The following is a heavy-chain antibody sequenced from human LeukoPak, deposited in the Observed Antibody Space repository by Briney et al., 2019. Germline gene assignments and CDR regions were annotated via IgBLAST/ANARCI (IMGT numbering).Heavy chain of an antibody. J-gene: IGHJ3*02. V-gene: IGHV3-7*01. D-gene: IGHD6-13*01. Sequence: GGSLRLSCAASGFTFSSYWMSWVRQAPGKGLEWVANIKQDGGEKYYVDSVKGRFTISRDNAKNSLYLQMNSLRAEDTAIYYGARDSLSSWYQIDAFDIWGQGTMVTVSS. CDR3: ARDSLSSWYQIDAFDI. CDR2: IKQDGGEK. CDR1: GFTFSSYW.